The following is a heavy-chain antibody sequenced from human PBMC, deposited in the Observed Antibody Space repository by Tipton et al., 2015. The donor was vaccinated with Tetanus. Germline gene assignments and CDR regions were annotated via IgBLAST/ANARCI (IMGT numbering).Heavy chain of an antibody. V-gene: IGHV4-59*01. J-gene: IGHJ5*02. CDR1: GGSISSYY. CDR3: ARVGLVMAARRRNWFDP. D-gene: IGHD6-6*01. CDR2: IHSSGST. Sequence: TLSLTCTVSGGSISSYYWSWIRQPPGKGPEWIGQIHSSGSTNYIPSLKSRVTMSVDTSKNQFSLKLSSVTAADTAVYYCARVGLVMAARRRNWFDPWGQGTLVTVSS.